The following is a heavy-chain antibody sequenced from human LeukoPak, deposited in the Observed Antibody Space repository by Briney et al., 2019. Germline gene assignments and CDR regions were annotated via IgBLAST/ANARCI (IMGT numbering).Heavy chain of an antibody. Sequence: GGSLRLSCAASGFTFSSYWMHWVRQAPGKGLVWVSRINSDGSSTSYADSVKGRFTISRDNAKNTLYLQMNSLRAEDTAVYYCARFIAAPYYFDYWGRGTLVTVSS. CDR1: GFTFSSYW. J-gene: IGHJ4*02. CDR2: INSDGSST. D-gene: IGHD6-13*01. CDR3: ARFIAAPYYFDY. V-gene: IGHV3-74*01.